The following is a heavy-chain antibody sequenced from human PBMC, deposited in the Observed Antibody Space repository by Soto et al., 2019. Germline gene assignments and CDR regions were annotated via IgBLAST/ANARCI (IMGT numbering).Heavy chain of an antibody. J-gene: IGHJ5*02. Sequence: GGSLRLSCAASGFTFSSYGMHWVRQAPGKGLEWVAVIWYDGSNKYYADSVKGRFTISRDNSKNTLYLQMNSLRAEDTAVYYCAASRGNNWFGPWGQGTLVTVSS. V-gene: IGHV3-33*01. CDR3: AASRGNNWFGP. CDR1: GFTFSSYG. CDR2: IWYDGSNK. D-gene: IGHD3-16*01.